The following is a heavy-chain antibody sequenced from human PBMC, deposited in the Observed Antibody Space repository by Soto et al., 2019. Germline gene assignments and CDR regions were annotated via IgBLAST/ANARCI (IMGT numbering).Heavy chain of an antibody. CDR3: ARHVRRHYDFWSGYLKAGAGGSNGDFDI. V-gene: IGHV4-39*01. J-gene: IGHJ3*02. D-gene: IGHD3-3*01. Sequence: PSETLSLTCTVSGGSISSSSYSWGWIRQPPGKGLEWIGSIYYSGSTYYNPSLKSRVTISVDTSKNQFSLKLSSVTAADTAVYYCARHVRRHYDFWSGYLKAGAGGSNGDFDIWGQGTMVTVSS. CDR2: IYYSGST. CDR1: GGSISSSSYS.